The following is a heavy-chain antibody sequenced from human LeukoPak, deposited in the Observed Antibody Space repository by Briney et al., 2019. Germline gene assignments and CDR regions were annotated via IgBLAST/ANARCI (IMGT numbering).Heavy chain of an antibody. J-gene: IGHJ4*02. CDR3: AREDHSKYEY. D-gene: IGHD4-11*01. CDR1: GFSFSNYW. Sequence: PGGSLRLSRVASGFSFSNYWMSWVRQAPGKGPEWVASIKQDGSEKFYVDSVKGRFTISKDSAKNSLYLQMNSLRAEDTAVYYCAREDHSKYEYWGQGTLVTVSS. CDR2: IKQDGSEK. V-gene: IGHV3-7*01.